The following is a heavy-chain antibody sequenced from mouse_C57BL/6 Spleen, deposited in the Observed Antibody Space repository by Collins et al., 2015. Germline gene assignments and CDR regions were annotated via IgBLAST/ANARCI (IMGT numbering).Heavy chain of an antibody. D-gene: IGHD2-4*01. CDR1: GYTFTSYW. CDR2: INPSNGRT. CDR3: ARGLYDYDGGY. V-gene: IGHV1S81*02. Sequence: QVQLQQPGAELVKPGASVKLSCKASGYTFTSYWMHWVKQRPGQGLEWIGEINPSNGRTNYNEKFKSKATLDCRPNPPAQPTCNSAAWTSEDSAVYYCARGLYDYDGGYWGQGHHSHSLL. J-gene: IGHJ2*01.